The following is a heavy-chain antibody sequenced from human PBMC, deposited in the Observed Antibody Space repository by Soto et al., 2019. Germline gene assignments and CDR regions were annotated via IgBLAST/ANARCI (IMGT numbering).Heavy chain of an antibody. V-gene: IGHV1-69*01. J-gene: IGHJ4*02. Sequence: QVQLVQSGAEVKKPGSSVKVSCKASGGTFSSYAISWVRQAPGQGLEWMGGIIPIFGTANYEQKFQGRVTITADEATSTAYMELSSRRSEDTAVYYCARGGDRHSTSSGWYPYDYWGQGTLVTVSS. CDR3: ARGGDRHSTSSGWYPYDY. D-gene: IGHD6-19*01. CDR1: GGTFSSYA. CDR2: IIPIFGTA.